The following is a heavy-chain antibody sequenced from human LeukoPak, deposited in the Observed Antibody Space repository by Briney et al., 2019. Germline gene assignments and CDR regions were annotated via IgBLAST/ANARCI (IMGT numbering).Heavy chain of an antibody. D-gene: IGHD4-23*01. Sequence: GGSLRLSCAASGFTFSSYAMSWVRQAPGKGLEWVSGFSDGGGNIHYADSVKGRFTISRDNAKNSLYLQMNSLRAEDTAVYYCANLLRWEPYWGQGTLVTVSS. CDR3: ANLLRWEPY. J-gene: IGHJ4*02. CDR1: GFTFSSYA. CDR2: FSDGGGNI. V-gene: IGHV3-23*01.